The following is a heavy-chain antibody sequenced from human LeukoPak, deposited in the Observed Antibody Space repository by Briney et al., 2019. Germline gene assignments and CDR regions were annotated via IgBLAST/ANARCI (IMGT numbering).Heavy chain of an antibody. V-gene: IGHV3-21*04. J-gene: IGHJ4*02. CDR2: ISSSSSYI. CDR1: GFTFSSYS. D-gene: IGHD1-26*01. CDR3: AKDRELHYFDY. Sequence: GGSLRLSCAASGFTFSSYSMKWVRQAPGKGLEWVSSISSSSSYIDYADSVKGRFTISRDNSKNTLYLQMNSLRAEDTAVYYCAKDRELHYFDYWGQGTLVTVSS.